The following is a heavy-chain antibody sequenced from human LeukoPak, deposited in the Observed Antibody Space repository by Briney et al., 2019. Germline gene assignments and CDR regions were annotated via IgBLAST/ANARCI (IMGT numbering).Heavy chain of an antibody. CDR2: IDSSNSPI. V-gene: IGHV3-48*02. Sequence: GGSLRLSCAASGLTFSTYNMNWVRQAPGKGLEWVSYIDSSNSPIYYADSVKGRFTISRDNGKNSLYLQMNSLRDEDTAVYYCARDRCSGGGCYFDYWGQGTLVTVSS. CDR1: GLTFSTYN. D-gene: IGHD2-15*01. CDR3: ARDRCSGGGCYFDY. J-gene: IGHJ4*02.